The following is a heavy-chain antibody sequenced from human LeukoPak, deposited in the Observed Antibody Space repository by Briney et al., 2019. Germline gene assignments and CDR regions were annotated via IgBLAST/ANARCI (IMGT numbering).Heavy chain of an antibody. V-gene: IGHV3-30-3*02. J-gene: IGHJ6*02. Sequence: ADSVRGRFSVSADNSKNTLYLQMNSLRAEDTAVYYCAKAHCSSTSCYPNYYYYYGMDVWGQGTTVTVSS. CDR3: AKAHCSSTSCYPNYYYYYGMDV. D-gene: IGHD2-2*01.